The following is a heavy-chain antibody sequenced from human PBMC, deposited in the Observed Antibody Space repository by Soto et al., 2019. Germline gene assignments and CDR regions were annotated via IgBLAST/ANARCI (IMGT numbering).Heavy chain of an antibody. Sequence: HPGGSLRLSCAASGFTFSSYAMHWVRQAPGKGLEWVAVISYDGSNKYYADSVKGRFTISRDNSKNTLYLQMNSLRAEDTAVYYCARVGCSSTSCYTSYGMDVWGQGTTVTVSS. CDR3: ARVGCSSTSCYTSYGMDV. J-gene: IGHJ6*02. D-gene: IGHD2-2*02. CDR2: ISYDGSNK. V-gene: IGHV3-30-3*01. CDR1: GFTFSSYA.